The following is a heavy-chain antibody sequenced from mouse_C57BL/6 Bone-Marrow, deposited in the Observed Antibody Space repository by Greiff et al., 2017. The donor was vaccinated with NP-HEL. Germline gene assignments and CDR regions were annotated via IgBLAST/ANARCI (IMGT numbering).Heavy chain of an antibody. D-gene: IGHD1-1*01. CDR1: GYTFTSYW. CDR2: IHPNSGST. J-gene: IGHJ2*01. V-gene: IGHV1-64*01. Sequence: QVQLQQPGAELVKPGASVKLSCKASGYTFTSYWMHWVKQRPGQGLEWIGMIHPNSGSTNYNEKFKSKATLTVDKSSSTAYMQLSSLTSEDSAVYYWARFSSQYYFDDWGQGTTLTVSS. CDR3: ARFSSQYYFDD.